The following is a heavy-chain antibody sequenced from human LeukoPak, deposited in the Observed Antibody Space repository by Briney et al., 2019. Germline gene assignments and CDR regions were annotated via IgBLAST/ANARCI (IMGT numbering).Heavy chain of an antibody. Sequence: GGSLRLSCAASGFTFSNYWMSWVRQAPGKGLEWVANIKKDGSEKYYVDSVKGRFTISRDNAKNSLYLQMNSLRAEDTAVYYCATVPVGQWLPLDYWGQGTLVTVSS. CDR2: IKKDGSEK. J-gene: IGHJ4*02. D-gene: IGHD6-19*01. V-gene: IGHV3-7*03. CDR1: GFTFSNYW. CDR3: ATVPVGQWLPLDY.